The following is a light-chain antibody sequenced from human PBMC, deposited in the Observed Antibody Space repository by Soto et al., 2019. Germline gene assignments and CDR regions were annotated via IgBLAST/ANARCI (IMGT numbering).Light chain of an antibody. Sequence: EIGLTQSPDTLSLSPGERATLSCRASQRVSSLLVWYQQKPGKAPKLLIYDASNRAAGSPARFSGSGSGTDFTLTISSLQPEDFAVYYCLQRSNWPFTFGGGTKVEIK. CDR1: QRVSSL. CDR3: LQRSNWPFT. CDR2: DAS. J-gene: IGKJ4*01. V-gene: IGKV3-11*01.